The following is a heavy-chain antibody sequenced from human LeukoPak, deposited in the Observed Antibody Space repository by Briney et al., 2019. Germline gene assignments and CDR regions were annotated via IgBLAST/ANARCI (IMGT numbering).Heavy chain of an antibody. CDR3: ARGDSPSIAARPDYYYYYMDV. CDR2: ISAYNGNT. D-gene: IGHD6-6*01. J-gene: IGHJ6*03. V-gene: IGHV1-18*01. Sequence: ASVKVSCKASGYTLTSYGISWVRQAPGQGLEWMGWISAYNGNTNYAQKLQGRVTMTTDTSTSTAYMELRSLRSDDTAVYYCARGDSPSIAARPDYYYYYMDVWGKGTTVTVSS. CDR1: GYTLTSYG.